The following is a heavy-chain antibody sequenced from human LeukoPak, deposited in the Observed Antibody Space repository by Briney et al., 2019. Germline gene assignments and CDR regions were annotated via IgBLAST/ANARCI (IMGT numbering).Heavy chain of an antibody. V-gene: IGHV3-64*01. CDR2: ITSNGGTT. J-gene: IGHJ4*02. D-gene: IGHD2-2*01. Sequence: GGSLRLSCEASGFSLSTYDMYWVRQAPGKGLEYVSAITSNGGTTYYANSVKGRFTISRDNSKNTLYLQMGSLRAEDMAVYYCARGYCSSTSCTNDYWGQGTLVTVSS. CDR3: ARGYCSSTSCTNDY. CDR1: GFSLSTYD.